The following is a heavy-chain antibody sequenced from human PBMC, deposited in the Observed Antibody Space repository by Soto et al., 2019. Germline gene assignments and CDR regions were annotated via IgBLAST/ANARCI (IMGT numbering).Heavy chain of an antibody. D-gene: IGHD2-2*02. Sequence: GGSLRLSCVGSGFAFSTYSINWVRQAPGKGLEWVSSISSRSDIYYADSVKGRFTISRDNAKNSVSLQMNSLRAEDTAVYYCAREYTAWPLAYGLDVWGQGTTVTVSS. J-gene: IGHJ6*02. CDR1: GFAFSTYS. CDR3: AREYTAWPLAYGLDV. CDR2: ISSRSDI. V-gene: IGHV3-21*01.